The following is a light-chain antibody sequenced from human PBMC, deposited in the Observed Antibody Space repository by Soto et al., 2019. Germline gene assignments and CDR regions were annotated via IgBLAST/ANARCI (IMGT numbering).Light chain of an antibody. V-gene: IGKV3-15*01. CDR1: QSVNLN. CDR3: GEYNSCPRGT. Sequence: EIMMTQSPGTLSVSPGEGATLSCTASQSVNLNLAWYQQKPGQPPRLLLYGASTRAIGIPVRFRGRGSGPEFALTISRLQSEDIAVYYCGEYNSCPRGTFGPGTKVEI. J-gene: IGKJ3*01. CDR2: GAS.